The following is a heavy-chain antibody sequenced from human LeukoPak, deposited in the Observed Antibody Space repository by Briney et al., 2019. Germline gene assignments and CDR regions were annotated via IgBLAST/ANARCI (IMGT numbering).Heavy chain of an antibody. D-gene: IGHD1-26*01. CDR3: ARDSRWYNGRYYDEGIDY. CDR2: INSDGSDM. CDR1: GFTFSGYW. J-gene: IGHJ4*02. V-gene: IGHV3-74*01. Sequence: GGSLRLSCTGSGFTFSGYWMHRVRQVPGKGLVWVSRINSDGSDMSYADSVKGRFTISRDNAKNTVYLQMNSLRVEDTALYYCARDSRWYNGRYYDEGIDYWGQGTLVTVSS.